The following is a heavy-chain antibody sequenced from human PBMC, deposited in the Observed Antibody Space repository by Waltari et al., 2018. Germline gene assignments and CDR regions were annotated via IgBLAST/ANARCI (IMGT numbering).Heavy chain of an antibody. CDR2: IYNDGSHS. D-gene: IGHD1-7*01. Sequence: EVQLVESGGGLVQPGGSLRRSCAASGFPFSNYWMHWVRQAPGKGLVWVSRIYNDGSHSSYADSLKGRFSISRDNAKNTVFLQVNSLGAEDTAVYYCARGGADGTGTGIDYWGQGTLVTVSS. J-gene: IGHJ4*02. V-gene: IGHV3-74*01. CDR3: ARGGADGTGTGIDY. CDR1: GFPFSNYW.